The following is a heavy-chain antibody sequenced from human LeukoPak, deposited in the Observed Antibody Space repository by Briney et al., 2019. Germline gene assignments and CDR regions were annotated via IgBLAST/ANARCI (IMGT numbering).Heavy chain of an antibody. J-gene: IGHJ4*02. Sequence: GGSLRLSCAASGFTFSNYAMHWVRQAPGKGLEWVSSISSSGTYLYYADSVKGRFTISRDNAKDSLYLQMNSLRVEDTAVYFCARGLFGVINPVDYWGQGTLVTVSS. CDR3: ARGLFGVINPVDY. D-gene: IGHD3-3*01. CDR2: ISSSGTYL. CDR1: GFTFSNYA. V-gene: IGHV3-21*01.